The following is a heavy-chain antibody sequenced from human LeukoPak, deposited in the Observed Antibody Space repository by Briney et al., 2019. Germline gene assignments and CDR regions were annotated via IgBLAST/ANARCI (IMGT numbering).Heavy chain of an antibody. Sequence: ASVKVSCKASGYTFTGYYMHWVRQAPGQGLEWMGWINPNSGGTNYAQKFQGRVTMTRDTSISTAYMELSRLRSDDTAVYYCARDLGYSGSWPYNWFDPWGQGTLVTVSS. J-gene: IGHJ5*02. CDR1: GYTFTGYY. CDR2: INPNSGGT. V-gene: IGHV1-2*02. D-gene: IGHD6-13*01. CDR3: ARDLGYSGSWPYNWFDP.